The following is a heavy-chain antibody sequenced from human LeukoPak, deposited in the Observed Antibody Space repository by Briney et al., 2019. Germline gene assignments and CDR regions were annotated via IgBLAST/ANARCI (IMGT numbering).Heavy chain of an antibody. Sequence: SETLSLTCTVSGGSISSYYWSWIRQPPGKGLEWIGYIYYSGSTNYNPSLKSRVTISVDTSKNQFSLKLSPVTAADTAVYYCARSLAVAGTGFDYWGQGTLVTVSS. CDR2: IYYSGST. D-gene: IGHD6-19*01. CDR3: ARSLAVAGTGFDY. V-gene: IGHV4-59*01. J-gene: IGHJ4*02. CDR1: GGSISSYY.